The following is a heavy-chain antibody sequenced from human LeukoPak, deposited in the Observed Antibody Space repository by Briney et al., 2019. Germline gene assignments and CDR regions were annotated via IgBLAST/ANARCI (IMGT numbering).Heavy chain of an antibody. J-gene: IGHJ4*02. CDR3: ARDLTEYYFDY. Sequence: GGSLRLSCAASGFTFSSYSMNWVRQAPGKGLEWVSYISSSSSTIYYADSVNGRFTISRDNAKNSLYLQMNSLRAEDTAVYYCARDLTEYYFDYWGQGTLVTVSS. V-gene: IGHV3-48*04. CDR1: GFTFSSYS. CDR2: ISSSSSTI. D-gene: IGHD3-10*01.